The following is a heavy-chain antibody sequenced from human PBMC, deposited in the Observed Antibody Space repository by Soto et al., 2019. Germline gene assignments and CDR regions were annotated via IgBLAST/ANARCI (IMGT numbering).Heavy chain of an antibody. D-gene: IGHD3-16*02. J-gene: IGHJ3*02. V-gene: IGHV1-18*04. Sequence: QVQLVQSGAEVKKPGASVKVSCKASGYTFTSYGISWVRQAPGQGLEWMGWISAYNGNTNYAQKLQDRVTMTTDTSTSTAYMELRSLRSDDTAVYYCAREKGYDYVWGSYRPDAFDIWGQGTMVTVSS. CDR2: ISAYNGNT. CDR1: GYTFTSYG. CDR3: AREKGYDYVWGSYRPDAFDI.